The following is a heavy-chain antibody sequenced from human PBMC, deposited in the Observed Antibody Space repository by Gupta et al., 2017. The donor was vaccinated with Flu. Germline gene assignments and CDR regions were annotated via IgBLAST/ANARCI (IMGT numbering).Heavy chain of an antibody. CDR3: VKGGDFWSTYYMAGFFFDY. CDR2: VSGSGGNR. CDR1: GFTFNNYA. D-gene: IGHD3-3*01. V-gene: IGHV3-23*01. Sequence: EVQLLESGGGLIQPGGSLRLSCAASGFTFNNYAMSWVRQTPGKGLEYVSAVSGSGGNRYYPTSMRGRFAISRDNDKDTVYLQMSRLRAEDTAVYYCVKGGDFWSTYYMAGFFFDYWGQGILVTVSS. J-gene: IGHJ4*01.